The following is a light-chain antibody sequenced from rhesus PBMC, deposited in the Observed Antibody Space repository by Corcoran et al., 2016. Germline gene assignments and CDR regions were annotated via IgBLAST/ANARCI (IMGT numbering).Light chain of an antibody. CDR1: QSVSSY. Sequence: QVILTQSPATLSLSPGERATLSCRASQSVSSYLSWYQQKPGQAPRLLIYGASRRATGIPDRVSGSGSGTDFTLPISSLEPENVGVYHCYQHSSGYTFGEGTKVEIK. J-gene: IGKJ4*01. CDR2: GAS. V-gene: IGKV3-10*01. CDR3: YQHSSGYT.